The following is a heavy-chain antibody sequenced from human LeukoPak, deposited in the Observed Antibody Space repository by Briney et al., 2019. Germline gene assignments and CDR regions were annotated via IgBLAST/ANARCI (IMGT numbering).Heavy chain of an antibody. J-gene: IGHJ3*02. V-gene: IGHV3-48*01. CDR2: ISSSSSTI. D-gene: IGHD4-17*01. CDR3: ANDYGDYYRAFDI. CDR1: GFTFSSYS. Sequence: QPGGSLRLSCAASGFTFSSYSMKWVRQAPGKGLEGVSYISSSSSTIYYADSVKGRFTISRDNAKNSLYLQMNSLRAEDTAVYYCANDYGDYYRAFDIWGRGTMVTVSS.